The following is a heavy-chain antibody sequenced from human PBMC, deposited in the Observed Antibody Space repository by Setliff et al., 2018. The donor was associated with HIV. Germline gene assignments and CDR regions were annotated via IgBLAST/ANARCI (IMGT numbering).Heavy chain of an antibody. CDR2: IYHSGST. CDR3: ARFYGDYETDNWFDP. D-gene: IGHD4-17*01. CDR1: GGSISSGGYY. Sequence: NPSETLSLTCTVSGGSISSGGYYWGWIRQPPGKGLEWIGSIYHSGSTHYNPSLKSRVTISVDTSKNQFSVTLTSVTEADTAVYYCARFYGDYETDNWFDPWGHGSLVTVSS. V-gene: IGHV4-39*07. J-gene: IGHJ5*02.